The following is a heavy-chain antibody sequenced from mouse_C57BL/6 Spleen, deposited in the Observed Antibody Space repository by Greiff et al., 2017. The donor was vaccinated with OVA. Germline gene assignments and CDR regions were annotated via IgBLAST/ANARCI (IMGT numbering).Heavy chain of an antibody. Sequence: DVKLQESGPGLVKPSQSLSLTCSVTGYSITSGYYWNWIRQFPGNKLEWMGYISYDGSNNYNPSLKNRISITRDTSKNQFFLKLNSVTTEDTATYYCARDRGYGSSYGFDYWGQGTTLTVSS. J-gene: IGHJ2*01. CDR2: ISYDGSN. D-gene: IGHD1-1*01. V-gene: IGHV3-6*01. CDR1: GYSITSGYY. CDR3: ARDRGYGSSYGFDY.